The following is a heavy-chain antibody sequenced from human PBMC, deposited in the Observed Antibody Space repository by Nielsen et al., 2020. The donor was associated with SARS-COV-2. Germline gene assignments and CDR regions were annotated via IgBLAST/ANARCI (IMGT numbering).Heavy chain of an antibody. Sequence: WIRQPPGKALGWLAHIFSNDEKSYSTSLKSRLTISKDTSKSQVVLTMTNVDPVDTATYYCARILYYYDSSGYYYSPFDYWGQGTLVTVSS. J-gene: IGHJ4*02. D-gene: IGHD3-22*01. V-gene: IGHV2-26*01. CDR3: ARILYYYDSSGYYYSPFDY. CDR2: IFSNDEK.